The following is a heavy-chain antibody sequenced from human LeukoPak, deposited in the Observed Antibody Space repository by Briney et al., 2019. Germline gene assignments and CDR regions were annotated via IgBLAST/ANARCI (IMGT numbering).Heavy chain of an antibody. Sequence: SETLSLTCTVSGGSISSSRYHWGWIRQPPGKGLEWIGSIYYSGSSYYNPSLKSRVTISVDTSKKQFSLKLSSVTAADTAVYYCGSYDSSGTPNYFDSWGQGTLVTVSS. CDR2: IYYSGSS. CDR1: GGSISSSRYH. D-gene: IGHD3-22*01. V-gene: IGHV4-39*01. CDR3: GSYDSSGTPNYFDS. J-gene: IGHJ4*02.